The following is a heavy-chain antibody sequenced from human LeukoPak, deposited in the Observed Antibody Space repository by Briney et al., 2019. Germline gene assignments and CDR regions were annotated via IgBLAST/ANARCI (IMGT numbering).Heavy chain of an antibody. CDR3: ARGNSHSFDY. D-gene: IGHD4-11*01. CDR1: GFSLSSYW. CDR2: INSDGSST. V-gene: IGHV3-74*01. Sequence: GRSLRLSCVASGFSLSSYWMHWVRQTPGKGPVWVSRINSDGSSTSYADSAKGRFTISRDNAKNTLYLEVNSLTAEDTAVYYCARGNSHSFDYWGQGALVTVSS. J-gene: IGHJ4*02.